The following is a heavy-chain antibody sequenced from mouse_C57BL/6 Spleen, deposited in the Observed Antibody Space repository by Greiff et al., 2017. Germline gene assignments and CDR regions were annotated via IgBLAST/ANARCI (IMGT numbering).Heavy chain of an antibody. CDR3: ARSNSAGYVAWFAY. V-gene: IGHV1-56*01. D-gene: IGHD3-2*02. CDR1: GYTFTSHW. Sequence: QVQLQQSGPELVRPGASVKISCKAPGYTFTSHWMQWVRQRPGQGLEWIGEIFPGSGSTYYNEKFKGKATLTVDTSSSTAYMQLSSLTSEDSAFYFCARSNSAGYVAWFAYWGQGTLVTVSA. J-gene: IGHJ3*01. CDR2: IFPGSGST.